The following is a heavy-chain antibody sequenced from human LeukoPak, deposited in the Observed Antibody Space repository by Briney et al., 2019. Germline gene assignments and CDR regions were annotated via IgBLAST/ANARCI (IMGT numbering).Heavy chain of an antibody. J-gene: IGHJ3*02. V-gene: IGHV4-59*01. Sequence: SETLSLTCTVSGGSISNYYWSWIRQPPGKGLEWIGYIYYSGSTNYNPSLKSRVTISVDTSKNQFSLKLSSVTAADTAVYYCASADGGDFWSGYYPFDIWGQGTMVTVSS. CDR2: IYYSGST. D-gene: IGHD3-3*01. CDR3: ASADGGDFWSGYYPFDI. CDR1: GGSISNYY.